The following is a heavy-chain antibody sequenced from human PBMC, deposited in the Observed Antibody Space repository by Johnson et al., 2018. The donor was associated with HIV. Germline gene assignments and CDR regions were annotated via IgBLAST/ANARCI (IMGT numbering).Heavy chain of an antibody. CDR2: ISYDGSNK. CDR3: ATDSSSGVYDAFDI. J-gene: IGHJ3*02. Sequence: VQVVESGGGVVQPGRSLRLSCAAPGFTFSSYGMHWVRQAPGKGLEWVAVISYDGSNKYYADSVQGRFTLARDNSKNTLYLQMNSLRAEDTAVYYCATDSSSGVYDAFDIWGQGTMVTVSS. V-gene: IGHV3-30*03. CDR1: GFTFSSYG. D-gene: IGHD6-13*01.